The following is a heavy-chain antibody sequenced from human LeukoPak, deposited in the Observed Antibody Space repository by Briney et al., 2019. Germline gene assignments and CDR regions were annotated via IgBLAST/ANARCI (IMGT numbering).Heavy chain of an antibody. CDR2: ISSSSSYI. CDR1: GFTVSSYS. Sequence: RGSLRLSCAASGFTVSSYSMNWVRQAPGKGLEWVSSISSSSSYIYYADSVKGRFTISRDNAKNSLYLQMNSLRAEDTAVYYCARDWRGATIEIPYYYYYMDVWGKGTTVTVSS. D-gene: IGHD5-24*01. J-gene: IGHJ6*03. CDR3: ARDWRGATIEIPYYYYYMDV. V-gene: IGHV3-21*01.